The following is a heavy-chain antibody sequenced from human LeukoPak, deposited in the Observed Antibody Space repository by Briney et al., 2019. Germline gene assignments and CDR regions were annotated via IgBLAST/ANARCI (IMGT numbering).Heavy chain of an antibody. J-gene: IGHJ6*02. CDR1: GYSFTSYC. V-gene: IGHV5-10-1*01. CDR2: IDPSDSYT. Sequence: GESLRISCKGSGYSFTSYCISWVRQMPGKGLEWMGRIDPSDSYTNYSPSFHGHVTISADKSISTAYLQWSSLKASDTAMYYCARLDGYPHYYYYYGMDVWGQGTTVTVSS. D-gene: IGHD5-18*01. CDR3: ARLDGYPHYYYYYGMDV.